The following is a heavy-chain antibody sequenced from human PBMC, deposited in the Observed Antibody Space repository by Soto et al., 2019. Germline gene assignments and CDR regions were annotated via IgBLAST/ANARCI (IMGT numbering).Heavy chain of an antibody. D-gene: IGHD6-13*01. Sequence: QLQLQESGSGLVKPSQTLSLTCAVSGGSISSGGYSWSWIRQPPGKGLEWIGYIYHSGSTYYNPSLKCRVTISVDRSKNQFSLKLSSVTAADTAVYYCARAAAAGTPLLYYYYGMDVWGQGTTVTVSS. CDR2: IYHSGST. V-gene: IGHV4-30-2*01. J-gene: IGHJ6*02. CDR3: ARAAAAGTPLLYYYYGMDV. CDR1: GGSISSGGYS.